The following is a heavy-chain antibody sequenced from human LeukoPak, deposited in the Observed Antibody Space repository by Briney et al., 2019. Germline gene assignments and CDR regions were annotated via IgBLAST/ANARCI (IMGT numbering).Heavy chain of an antibody. CDR2: IYPGGSDT. D-gene: IGHD2-2*01. J-gene: IGHJ4*02. Sequence: GESLKISCKGSGYSFTDYWIGWVRQTPGQGLEWMGIIYPGGSDTRYSPSFQGQVTISADKSLSTAYLRWSTLKASDTAMYYCARRFSTFEFFDFWGQGTLVTVSS. CDR3: ARRFSTFEFFDF. CDR1: GYSFTDYW. V-gene: IGHV5-51*01.